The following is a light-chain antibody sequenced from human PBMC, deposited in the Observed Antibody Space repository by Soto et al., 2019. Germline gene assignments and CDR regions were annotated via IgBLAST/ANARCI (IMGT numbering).Light chain of an antibody. CDR1: SSNIGNNY. J-gene: IGLJ2*01. CDR3: GTWDSSLNVGV. Sequence: QSVLTQPPSVSAAPGQKVTISCSGSSSNIGNNYVSWYQQLPGTAPKLLIYDNNKRPSGIPDRFSGSKSGTSATLGITGLQTGDEADYYCGTWDSSLNVGVLGGWTKLTVL. V-gene: IGLV1-51*01. CDR2: DNN.